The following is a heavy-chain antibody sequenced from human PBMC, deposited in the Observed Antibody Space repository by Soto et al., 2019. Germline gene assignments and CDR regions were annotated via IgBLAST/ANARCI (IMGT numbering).Heavy chain of an antibody. CDR2: ISYVGSNK. CDR3: ANGEYFGEV. V-gene: IGHV3-30*18. CDR1: GFTFSSYG. D-gene: IGHD3-10*01. J-gene: IGHJ4*02. Sequence: QVQLVESGGGVVQPGRSLRLSCAASGFTFSSYGMQWVRQAPGKGLEWVALISYVGSNKYYTDSVKGRFTISRDNSKNTVDLQMNSLRDEDTAVYYCANGEYFGEVWGQGTLVTVSS.